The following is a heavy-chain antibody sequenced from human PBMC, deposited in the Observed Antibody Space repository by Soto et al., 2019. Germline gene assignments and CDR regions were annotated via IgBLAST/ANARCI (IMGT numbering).Heavy chain of an antibody. CDR1: GGSISSYY. Sequence: SETLSLTCTVSGGSISSYYWSWIRQPPGKGLEWIGYVYNSESTNYNPSLKSRVTISIDTSKNQFSLKLTSLTATDTAVYYCARGGPSSKWLDPWGQGTLVIVSS. CDR3: ARGGPSSKWLDP. CDR2: VYNSEST. J-gene: IGHJ5*02. V-gene: IGHV4-59*01.